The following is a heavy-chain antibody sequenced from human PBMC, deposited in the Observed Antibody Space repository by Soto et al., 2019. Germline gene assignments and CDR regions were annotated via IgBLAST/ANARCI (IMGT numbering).Heavy chain of an antibody. CDR1: GFTFSGSA. Sequence: GGSLRLSCAASGFTFSGSAMHWVRQASGKGLEWVGRIRSKANSYATAYAASVKGRFTISRDDSKNTAYLQMNSLKTEDTAVYYCTSALYYYDSSGYLLAFDIWGQGQWSPSPQ. CDR2: IRSKANSYAT. CDR3: TSALYYYDSSGYLLAFDI. D-gene: IGHD3-22*01. V-gene: IGHV3-73*01. J-gene: IGHJ3*02.